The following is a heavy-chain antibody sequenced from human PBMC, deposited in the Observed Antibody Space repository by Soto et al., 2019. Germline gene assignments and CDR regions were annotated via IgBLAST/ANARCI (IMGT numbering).Heavy chain of an antibody. V-gene: IGHV3-9*01. D-gene: IGHD3-10*01. CDR1: GFTFDDYA. Sequence: GXSLRLSCAASGFTFDDYAMHWFRQAPGKGLEWVSGISWNSGSIGYADSVKGRFTISRDNAKNSLYLQMNSLRAEDTALYYCAKDTFTMVRGVPDYWGQGTLVTVSS. CDR2: ISWNSGSI. J-gene: IGHJ4*02. CDR3: AKDTFTMVRGVPDY.